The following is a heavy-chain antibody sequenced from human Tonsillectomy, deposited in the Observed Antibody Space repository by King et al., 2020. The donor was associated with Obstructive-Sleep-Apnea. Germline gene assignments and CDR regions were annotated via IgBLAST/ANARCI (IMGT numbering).Heavy chain of an antibody. D-gene: IGHD3-10*01. J-gene: IGHJ4*02. V-gene: IGHV4-30-4*01. CDR3: ARWRGGSGNIDY. CDR2: IYHSGST. CDR1: GGSINSGDYY. Sequence: VQLQESGPGLVKPSQTLSLTCTVSGGSINSGDYYWTWIRQPPGKGLEWIGFIYHSGSTYFNPSLRSRVTVSIDTSRNQFSFNLNSVTAADTAVYFCARWRGGSGNIDYWGQGILVTVSS.